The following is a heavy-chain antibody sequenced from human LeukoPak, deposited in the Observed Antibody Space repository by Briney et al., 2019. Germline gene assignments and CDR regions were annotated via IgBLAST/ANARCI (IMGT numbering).Heavy chain of an antibody. D-gene: IGHD3-9*01. CDR1: GGSISSSSYY. V-gene: IGHV4-39*01. CDR3: ARPGSPKNYDILTGYYKSPPDDAFDI. CDR2: IYYSGST. J-gene: IGHJ3*02. Sequence: SETLSLTCTVSGGSISSSSYYWGWIRQPPGKGLEWIGSIYYSGSTYYNPSLKSRVTISVDTSENQFSLKLSSVTAADTAVYYCARPGSPKNYDILTGYYKSPPDDAFDIWGQGTMVTVSS.